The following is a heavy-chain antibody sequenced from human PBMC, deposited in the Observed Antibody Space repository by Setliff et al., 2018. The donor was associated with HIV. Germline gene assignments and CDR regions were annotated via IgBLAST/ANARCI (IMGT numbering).Heavy chain of an antibody. CDR1: GFTFNNYV. CDR3: SRFSTRDTFDV. D-gene: IGHD2-2*01. CDR2: INIYNGYI. V-gene: IGHV1-3*03. Sequence: ASVKVSCKASGFTFNNYVIHWVRQAPGQRLEWMGWINIYNGYIKYSEEFQARVTMARDTFANIAYMELSGLRSEDTAVYYCSRFSTRDTFDVWGQGTTVTVSS. J-gene: IGHJ3*01.